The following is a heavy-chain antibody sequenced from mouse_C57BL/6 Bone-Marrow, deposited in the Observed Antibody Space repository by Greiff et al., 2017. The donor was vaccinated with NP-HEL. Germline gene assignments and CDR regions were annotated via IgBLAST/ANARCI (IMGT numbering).Heavy chain of an antibody. CDR1: GFSFSSYG. J-gene: IGHJ4*01. V-gene: IGHV5-6*01. Sequence: EVNLVESGGDLVKPGGSLKLSCAASGFSFSSYGMSWVRQTPDKRLEWVATISSGGSYTYYPDSVKGRFTISRDNAKNTLYLQMSSLKSEDTAMYYCARHKDYYGNAMDYWGQGTSVTVSS. CDR3: ARHKDYYGNAMDY. D-gene: IGHD1-1*01. CDR2: ISSGGSYT.